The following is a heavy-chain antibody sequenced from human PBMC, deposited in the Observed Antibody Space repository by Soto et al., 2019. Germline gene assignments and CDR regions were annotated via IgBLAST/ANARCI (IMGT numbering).Heavy chain of an antibody. CDR1: GYSFTSYW. V-gene: IGHV5-10-1*01. D-gene: IGHD6-25*01. CDR3: SNRWRSGWGRIFDP. Sequence: GESLKISCKGSGYSFTSYWISWVRQMPGKGLEWMGRIDTSDSYTNYSPSFQGHVTISADKSISTAYLQWSSLKASDTAVDYCSNRWRSGWGRIFDPWGQGTLVTVSS. J-gene: IGHJ5*02. CDR2: IDTSDSYT.